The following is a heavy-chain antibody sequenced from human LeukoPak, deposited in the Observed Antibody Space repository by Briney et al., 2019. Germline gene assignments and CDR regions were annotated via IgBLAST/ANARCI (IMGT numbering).Heavy chain of an antibody. V-gene: IGHV3-23*01. CDR1: GFTFSSYA. D-gene: IGHD6-19*01. J-gene: IGHJ5*02. CDR3: AKGGSQSSGMVVAGLNGFDP. CDR2: ISASGHAT. Sequence: GGSLRLSCAASGFTFSSYAMSWVRQTPGKGLGWVSGISASGHATQSADPVKGRFTISRDNFKNTLYVQMNSLRAEDTAVYYCAKGGSQSSGMVVAGLNGFDPWGQGTLVTVSS.